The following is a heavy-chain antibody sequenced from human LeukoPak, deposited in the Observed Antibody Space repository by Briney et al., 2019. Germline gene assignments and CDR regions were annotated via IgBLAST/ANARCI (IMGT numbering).Heavy chain of an antibody. Sequence: GSLRLSCAASGFTFDDYDMSWVRQAPGKGLEWIGRIYTSGSTNYNPSLKSRVTISVDTSKNQFSLKLSSVTAADTAVYYCARATSPKIWFGELAFDYWGQGTLVTVSS. D-gene: IGHD3-10*01. CDR1: GFTFDDYD. V-gene: IGHV4-4*08. J-gene: IGHJ4*02. CDR3: ARATSPKIWFGELAFDY. CDR2: IYTSGST.